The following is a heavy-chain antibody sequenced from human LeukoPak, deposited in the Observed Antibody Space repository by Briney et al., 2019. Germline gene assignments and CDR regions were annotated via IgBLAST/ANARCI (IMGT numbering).Heavy chain of an antibody. J-gene: IGHJ4*02. CDR2: IYYSGST. V-gene: IGHV4-39*07. CDR3: ARVPAGAGDFLVRYFDY. D-gene: IGHD4-17*01. CDR1: GGSISSSSYY. Sequence: PSETLSLTCTVSGGSISSSSYYWGWIRQPPGKGLEGIGSIYYSGSTYYNPSLESRVTISVDTSKNQFSLKLSSVTAADTGVYYCARVPAGAGDFLVRYFDYWGQGTLVTVSS.